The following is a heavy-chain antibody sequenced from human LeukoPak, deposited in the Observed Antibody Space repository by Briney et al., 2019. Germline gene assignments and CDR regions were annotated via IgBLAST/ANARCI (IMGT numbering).Heavy chain of an antibody. CDR1: GGSFSGYY. V-gene: IGHV4-34*01. Sequence: SEILSLTCAVYGGSFSGYYWSWIRQPPGKGLEWIGEINHSGSTNYNPSLKSRVTISVDTSKNQFSLKLSSVTAADTAVYYCARDRHYYDSFDYWGQGTLVTVSS. CDR3: ARDRHYYDSFDY. D-gene: IGHD3-22*01. CDR2: INHSGST. J-gene: IGHJ4*02.